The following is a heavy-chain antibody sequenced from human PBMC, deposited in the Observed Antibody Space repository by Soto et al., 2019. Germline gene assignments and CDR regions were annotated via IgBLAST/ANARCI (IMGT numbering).Heavy chain of an antibody. CDR2: ISSSSSYI. J-gene: IGHJ6*02. CDR3: ARVAGVAGMDV. D-gene: IGHD3-10*01. CDR1: GFTFSSYT. V-gene: IGHV3-21*01. Sequence: GGSLRLSCAASGFTFSSYTMHWVRQAPGRGLEWVSCISSSSSYIYYADSVKGRFTISRDNAKDSLYLQMSSLRAEDTAVYYCARVAGVAGMDVWGQGTTVTSP.